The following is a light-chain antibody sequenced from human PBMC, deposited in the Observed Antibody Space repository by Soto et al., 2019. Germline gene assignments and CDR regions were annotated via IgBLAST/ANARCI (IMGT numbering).Light chain of an antibody. CDR1: SSDVGAFNY. J-gene: IGLJ2*01. Sequence: QSALTQPASVSGSPGQSITISCTGTSSDVGAFNYVSWYQQHPGKAPKLIIYDVSNRPSGVSNRFSGSKSGNTASLTISGVQAEDEADYYCSSYTMTRISVRFGGGTKLTVL. CDR2: DVS. CDR3: SSYTMTRISVR. V-gene: IGLV2-14*03.